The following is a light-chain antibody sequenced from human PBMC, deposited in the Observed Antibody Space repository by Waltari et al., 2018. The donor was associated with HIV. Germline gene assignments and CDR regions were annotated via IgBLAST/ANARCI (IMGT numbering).Light chain of an antibody. CDR2: DVN. CDR3: CSYAGNYTLL. Sequence: QSALTQARSVSGSPGQSVTMSCTGTSSDVGGYDYVPWYQQHPGKAPKLMIYDVNRRPSGVPDRFSGSKSGNTASLTISGLQADDEADYSCCSYAGNYTLLFGGGTKLTVL. J-gene: IGLJ2*01. V-gene: IGLV2-11*01. CDR1: SSDVGGYDY.